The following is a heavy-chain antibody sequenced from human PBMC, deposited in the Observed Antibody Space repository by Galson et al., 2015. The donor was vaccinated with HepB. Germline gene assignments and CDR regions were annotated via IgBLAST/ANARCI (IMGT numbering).Heavy chain of an antibody. CDR2: ISVYNGNT. D-gene: IGHD3-10*01. V-gene: IGHV1-18*01. Sequence: SVKVSCKASGYTFISYGISWVQQAPGQGLEWMGWISVYNGNTNYAQKLQGRVTMTTDTSTSTAYMELRSLRSDDTAVYYCARKRFDFLDYWGQGTLVTVSS. CDR3: ARKRFDFLDY. CDR1: GYTFISYG. J-gene: IGHJ4*02.